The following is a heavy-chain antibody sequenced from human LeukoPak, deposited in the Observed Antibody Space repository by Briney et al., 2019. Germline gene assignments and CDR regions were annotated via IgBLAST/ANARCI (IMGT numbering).Heavy chain of an antibody. CDR3: AREILSGYYRKCYFDY. D-gene: IGHD3-9*01. Sequence: SETLSLTCAVYGGSFSGYYWSWIRQPPGKGLEWIGEINHSGSTNYNPSLKSRVTISVDTSKNQFSLKLSSVTAADTAVYYCAREILSGYYRKCYFDYWGQGTLVTVSS. J-gene: IGHJ4*02. CDR2: INHSGST. V-gene: IGHV4-34*01. CDR1: GGSFSGYY.